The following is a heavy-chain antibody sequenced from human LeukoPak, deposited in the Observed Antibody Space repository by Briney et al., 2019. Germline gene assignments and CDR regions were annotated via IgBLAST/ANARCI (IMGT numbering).Heavy chain of an antibody. CDR2: IWYDGSNT. V-gene: IGHV3-33*01. Sequence: GGSLRLSCAASGFTFSSYGMHWVRQAPGKGLEWLAVIWYDGSNTYYADPVKGRFAISRDNSKNTLYLQINSLRAEDTAVYYCARARNDYDTSSFSALDYWGQGTLVTVS. D-gene: IGHD3-22*01. CDR3: ARARNDYDTSSFSALDY. J-gene: IGHJ4*02. CDR1: GFTFSSYG.